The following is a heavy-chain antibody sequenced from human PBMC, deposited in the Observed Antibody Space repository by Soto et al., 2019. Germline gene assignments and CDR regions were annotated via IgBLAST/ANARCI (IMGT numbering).Heavy chain of an antibody. Sequence: GGSLRLSCAASGFTFSNYAMSWARQAPGKGLEWVSAISGSGVNTYYADSVKDRFTISRDNSKNTLYLQMNSLRAEDTAVYYCAKDLTVRPSYMDVWGKGTTVTVSS. J-gene: IGHJ6*03. CDR1: GFTFSNYA. D-gene: IGHD6-6*01. V-gene: IGHV3-23*01. CDR2: ISGSGVNT. CDR3: AKDLTVRPSYMDV.